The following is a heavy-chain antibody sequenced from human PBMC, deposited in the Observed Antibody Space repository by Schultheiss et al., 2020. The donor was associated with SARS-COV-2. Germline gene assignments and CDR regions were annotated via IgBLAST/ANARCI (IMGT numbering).Heavy chain of an antibody. J-gene: IGHJ6*03. D-gene: IGHD6-19*01. Sequence: SETLSLTCAVSGGSISSSNWWSWVRQPPGKGLEWIGEIYHSGSTNYNPSLKSRVTISVDTSKNQFSLKLSSVTAADTAVYYCARQGSSGWLGYYYYYYMDVWGKGTTVTVSS. CDR3: ARQGSSGWLGYYYYYYMDV. CDR2: IYHSGST. CDR1: GGSISSSNW. V-gene: IGHV4-4*02.